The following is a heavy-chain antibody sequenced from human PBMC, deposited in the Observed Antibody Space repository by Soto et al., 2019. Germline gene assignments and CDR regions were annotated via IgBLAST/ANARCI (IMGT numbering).Heavy chain of an antibody. CDR2: IWYDGSNK. V-gene: IGHV3-33*01. J-gene: IGHJ4*02. D-gene: IGHD3-10*01. CDR3: AGDRLWVGECIVPGLDY. Sequence: QVQLVESGGGVVQPGRSLRLSCAASGFTFSSYGMHWVRQAPGKGLEWVAVIWYDGSNKYYADSVKGRFTISRENSKNTLYLRMNSLRAEDTAVYYCAGDRLWVGECIVPGLDYWGQGTLVTVSS. CDR1: GFTFSSYG.